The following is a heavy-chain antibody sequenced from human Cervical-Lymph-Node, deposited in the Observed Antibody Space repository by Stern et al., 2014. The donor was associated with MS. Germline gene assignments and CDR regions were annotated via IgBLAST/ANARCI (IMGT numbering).Heavy chain of an antibody. J-gene: IGHJ4*02. D-gene: IGHD4-23*01. CDR3: AREVRWSHVDY. CDR1: GGSVSSGNYY. CDR2: TYYSGGT. Sequence: QLQLQESGPGLVKPSETLSLTCNVSGGSVSSGNYYWSWLRQPPGKGLMWIVYTYYSGGTNYNTSLERRVTTSEDTTQNHFLLQLSSVAAADTAIYYCAREVRWSHVDYWGQGTLVTVSS. V-gene: IGHV4-61*03.